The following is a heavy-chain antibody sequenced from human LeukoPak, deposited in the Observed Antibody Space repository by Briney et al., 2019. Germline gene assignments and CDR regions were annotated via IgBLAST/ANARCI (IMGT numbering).Heavy chain of an antibody. CDR1: GGSISSGGYY. J-gene: IGHJ4*02. CDR2: IYYSGST. D-gene: IGHD6-6*01. CDR3: ARYSSSAEFDY. V-gene: IGHV4-31*03. Sequence: TLSLTCTVSGGSISSGGYYWSWIRQHPGKGLEWIGYIYYSGSTYYNPSLKSRVTISVDTSKNQFSLKLSSATAADTAVYYCARYSSSAEFDYWGQGTLVTVSS.